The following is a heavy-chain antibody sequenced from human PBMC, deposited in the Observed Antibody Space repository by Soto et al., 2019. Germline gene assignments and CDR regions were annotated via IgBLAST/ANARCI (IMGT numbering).Heavy chain of an antibody. J-gene: IGHJ4*02. CDR2: IYPGDSDT. CDR3: ARHRSRGGGATSFDY. Sequence: NHGESLKISCKGSGYSFTSYWIGWVRQMPGKGLEWMGIIYPGDSDTRYSPSFQGQVTITLDKSISTAHLQWNSMKASDTDMYYCARHRSRGGGATSFDYWGQGTQVTVSS. CDR1: GYSFTSYW. V-gene: IGHV5-51*01. D-gene: IGHD1-26*01.